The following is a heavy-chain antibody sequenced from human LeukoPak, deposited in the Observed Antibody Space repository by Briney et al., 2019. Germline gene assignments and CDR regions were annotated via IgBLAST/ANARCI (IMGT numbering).Heavy chain of an antibody. Sequence: GGSLRLSCAASGFTFSSYWMSWVRQAPGKGLEWVANIKQDGSEKYYVDSVKGRFTISRDNAKNSLYLQMNSLRAEDTAVYYWARGRIVVVVALNYYYGMDVWGQGTTVTVSS. CDR2: IKQDGSEK. J-gene: IGHJ6*02. CDR3: ARGRIVVVVALNYYYGMDV. V-gene: IGHV3-7*01. D-gene: IGHD2-15*01. CDR1: GFTFSSYW.